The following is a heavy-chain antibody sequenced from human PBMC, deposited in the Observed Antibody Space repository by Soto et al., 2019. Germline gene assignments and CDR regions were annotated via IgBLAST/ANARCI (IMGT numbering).Heavy chain of an antibody. CDR3: ARYIPRLRYYGMHV. CDR1: GFTFSSYA. D-gene: IGHD5-18*01. Sequence: GGSLRLSCAASGFTFSSYAMKWVRQAPGKGLEWVSLIGESGTPTYYADSVKGRFTISRDNSGNTLFLEMYSLRAEDTAVYYCARYIPRLRYYGMHVRGQGTTVTVSS. V-gene: IGHV3-23*01. CDR2: IGESGTPT. J-gene: IGHJ6*01.